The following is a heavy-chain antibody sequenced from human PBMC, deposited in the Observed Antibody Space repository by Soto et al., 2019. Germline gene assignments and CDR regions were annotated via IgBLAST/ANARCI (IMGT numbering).Heavy chain of an antibody. D-gene: IGHD3-3*01. CDR1: GYTFTKYD. V-gene: IGHV1-18*04. CDR3: VRQYYDFWTDYPDFDY. CDR2: ISPNSGRP. Sequence: GASVKVSCKASGYTFTKYDISWVRQAPGQGLEWLGLISPNSGRPSSAQKFEGRVTMTTDTSTTTAYLELRSLRSDDTAVYYCVRQYYDFWTDYPDFDYWGQGTLVTVSS. J-gene: IGHJ4*02.